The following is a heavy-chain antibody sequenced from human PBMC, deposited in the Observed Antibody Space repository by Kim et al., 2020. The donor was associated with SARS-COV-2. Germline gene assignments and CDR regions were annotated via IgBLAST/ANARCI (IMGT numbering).Heavy chain of an antibody. CDR1: GHALSGYY. J-gene: IGHJ4*02. CDR3: AREDNGRFDY. CDR2: INPISRIT. Sequence: ASVKVSCKASGHALSGYYMHWLRQAPGQGLEWMGWINPISRITKYPQKFQGRVTMTKDTSFIYMELSRLRADDTAVYYCAREDNGRFDYWGQGTLVTGSS. D-gene: IGHD2-8*01. V-gene: IGHV1-2*02.